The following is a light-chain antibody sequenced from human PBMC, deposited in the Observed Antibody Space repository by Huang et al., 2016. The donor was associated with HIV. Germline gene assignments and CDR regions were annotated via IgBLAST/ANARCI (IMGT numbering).Light chain of an antibody. Sequence: EIVMTQSLATLSVSPGDTATLSCKASQSVGSDLAWYQHKSCQAPRLLIYGAFIRATGIPARFGGSGSGTEFTLTISSLQSEDIAVYYCQHYNDWPPWTFGQGTKVEIK. J-gene: IGKJ1*01. V-gene: IGKV3-15*01. CDR1: QSVGSD. CDR2: GAF. CDR3: QHYNDWPPWT.